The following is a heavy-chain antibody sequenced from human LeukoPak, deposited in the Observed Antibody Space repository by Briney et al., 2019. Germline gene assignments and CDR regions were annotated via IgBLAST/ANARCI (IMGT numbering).Heavy chain of an antibody. CDR1: GFTFCAYG. CDR2: IRYDESNK. V-gene: IGHV3-30*02. D-gene: IGHD5-12*01. Sequence: GGSLRLFCAASGFTFCAYGMLWVRQAPGKGLEWVSFIRYDESNKYYADSVKGRYTIYRDNSKHTLYMQMKNLRAEDTAVYYCAKDGAWLRFDDWGQGILVTVSS. J-gene: IGHJ4*02. CDR3: AKDGAWLRFDD.